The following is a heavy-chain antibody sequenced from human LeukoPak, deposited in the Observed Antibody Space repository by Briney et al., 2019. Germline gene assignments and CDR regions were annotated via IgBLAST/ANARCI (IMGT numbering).Heavy chain of an antibody. CDR2: VSGSGDST. CDR3: AKGPLSGSNFYFDY. Sequence: SGGSLRLSCAPSGFTFSSYAINGVRQAPGRGLEWVSTVSGSGDSTYYADSVKGRFTLSRDNSKNTLYLQMNSLRAEDTAVYYCAKGPLSGSNFYFDYWGQGALVTVSS. D-gene: IGHD1-26*01. V-gene: IGHV3-23*01. CDR1: GFTFSSYA. J-gene: IGHJ4*02.